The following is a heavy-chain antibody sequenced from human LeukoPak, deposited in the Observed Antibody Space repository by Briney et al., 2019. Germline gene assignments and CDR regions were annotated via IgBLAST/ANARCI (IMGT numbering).Heavy chain of an antibody. V-gene: IGHV1-2*04. D-gene: IGHD2-21*01. CDR2: INPYSGTT. J-gene: IGHJ3*02. CDR3: ARYSCDAFDI. CDR1: GYTFTAYY. Sequence: ASVKVSCKASGYTFTAYYMHWVRQAPGQGLEWMGWINPYSGTTNYAQKFQDWVTMTRDTSISTAYLELTRLKSDDTAVYYCARYSCDAFDIWGQGTMVTVST.